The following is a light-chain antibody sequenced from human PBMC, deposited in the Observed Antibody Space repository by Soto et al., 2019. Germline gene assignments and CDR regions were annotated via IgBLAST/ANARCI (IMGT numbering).Light chain of an antibody. J-gene: IGLJ1*01. Sequence: SYELTQPPSVSVAPGQTAIVTCDGNNIGSNSVHWYQQKPGRAPVLVVYADSDRPSGVPERFSGSNSGNTATLTISRVEAGDEADYYWQVWDSSTDDLDVFGPGTKLTVL. CDR3: QVWDSSTDDLDV. V-gene: IGLV3-21*02. CDR2: ADS. CDR1: NIGSNS.